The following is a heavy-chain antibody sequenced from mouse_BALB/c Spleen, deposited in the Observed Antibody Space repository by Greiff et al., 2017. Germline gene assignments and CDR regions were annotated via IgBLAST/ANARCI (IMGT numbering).Heavy chain of an antibody. D-gene: IGHD1-1*01. J-gene: IGHJ4*01. CDR2: ISSGGST. V-gene: IGHV5-6-5*01. CDR1: GFTFSSYA. CDR3: ARGGYYYGSSSHYYAMDY. Sequence: EVMLVESGGGLVKPGGSLKLSCAASGFTFSSYAMSWVRQTPEKRLEWVASISSGGSTYYPDSVKGRFTISRDNARNILYLRMSSLRSEDTAMYYCARGGYYYGSSSHYYAMDYWGQGTSVTVSS.